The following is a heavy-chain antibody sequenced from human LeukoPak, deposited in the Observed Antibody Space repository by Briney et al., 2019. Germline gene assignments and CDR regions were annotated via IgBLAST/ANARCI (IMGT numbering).Heavy chain of an antibody. V-gene: IGHV4-38-2*02. CDR2: IYHSGST. Sequence: SETLSLTCTVSGYSISSGYYWGWIRQPPGKGLEWIGSIYHSGSTYYNPSLESRVTISVDTSKNQFSLKLSSVTAADTAVYYCARDAYYDFWSGTLGWFDPWGQGTLVTVSS. D-gene: IGHD3-3*01. CDR1: GYSISSGYY. J-gene: IGHJ5*02. CDR3: ARDAYYDFWSGTLGWFDP.